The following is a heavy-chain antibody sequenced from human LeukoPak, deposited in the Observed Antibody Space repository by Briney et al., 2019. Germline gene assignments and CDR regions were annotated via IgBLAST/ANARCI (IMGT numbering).Heavy chain of an antibody. CDR3: ASRIAVAGDI. J-gene: IGHJ3*02. Sequence: SETLSLTCTVSGGSISSSSYYWGWIRQPPGKGLEWIGSIYYSGSTYYNPSLKSRVTISVDTSKNQFSLKLSSVTAADTAVYYCASRIAVAGDIWGQGTMVTISS. CDR2: IYYSGST. CDR1: GGSISSSSYY. V-gene: IGHV4-39*01. D-gene: IGHD6-19*01.